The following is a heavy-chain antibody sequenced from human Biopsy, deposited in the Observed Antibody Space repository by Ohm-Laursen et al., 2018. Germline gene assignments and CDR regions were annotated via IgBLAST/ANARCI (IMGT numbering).Heavy chain of an antibody. Sequence: GSLRLSCTAPGFTFSGYAVNWVRQAPGKGLEWVSTISGSGGNTYYADSVRGRFTVSRDGSKSTLYLQMSSLSAEDTAFYYCAKGGYCTTSSCYMDLDYWGQGTLVTVSS. CDR2: ISGSGGNT. V-gene: IGHV3-23*01. D-gene: IGHD2-2*02. CDR1: GFTFSGYA. J-gene: IGHJ4*02. CDR3: AKGGYCTTSSCYMDLDY.